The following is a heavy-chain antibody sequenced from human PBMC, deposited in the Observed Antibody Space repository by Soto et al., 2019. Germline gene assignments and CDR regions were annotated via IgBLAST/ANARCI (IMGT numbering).Heavy chain of an antibody. Sequence: EVQLLESGGGLVQPGGSLRLSCAASGFTFSSYAMSWVRQAPGKGLEWVSAISGSGGSTYYAQKFQGRVTITADKSTSTAYMELSSLRSEDTAVYYCARDPGGGNSVAYYYYGMDVWGQGTTVTVSS. V-gene: IGHV3-23*01. CDR2: ISGSGGST. CDR3: ARDPGGGNSVAYYYYGMDV. D-gene: IGHD2-21*02. J-gene: IGHJ6*02. CDR1: GFTFSSYA.